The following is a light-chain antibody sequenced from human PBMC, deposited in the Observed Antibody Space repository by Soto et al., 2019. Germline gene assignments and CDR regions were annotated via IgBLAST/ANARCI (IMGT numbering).Light chain of an antibody. CDR1: QSISTH. CDR2: AAS. J-gene: IGKJ1*01. Sequence: TQSPSSEYGSLGQRVNINCXASQSISTHLSWYQQKPGKAPKLLIYAASSLQSWVPSRFTGSGSGTDFTLTISSLQPEDFATYYCQQSYTSWWTFGQGTKVDI. V-gene: IGKV1-39*01. CDR3: QQSYTSWWT.